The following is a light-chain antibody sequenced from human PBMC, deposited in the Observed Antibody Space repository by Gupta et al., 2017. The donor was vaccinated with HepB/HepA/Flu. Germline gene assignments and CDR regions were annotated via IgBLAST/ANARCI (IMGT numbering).Light chain of an antibody. CDR2: DAS. V-gene: IGKV3-11*01. CDR3: QQRSNWPPYT. Sequence: IVLTQSPATLSLSPGERATLSCRASQSVSSYLAWYQQKPGQAPRLLIYDASNRATGIPARFSGSGDGTDFTLTISNREPEDFAVYYCQQRSNWPPYTFGQGTKLEIK. CDR1: QSVSSY. J-gene: IGKJ2*01.